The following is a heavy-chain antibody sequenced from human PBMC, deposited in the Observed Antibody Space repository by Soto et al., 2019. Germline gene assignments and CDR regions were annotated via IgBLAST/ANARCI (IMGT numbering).Heavy chain of an antibody. CDR1: GFTFSRYW. J-gene: IGHJ4*02. Sequence: GGSLRLSCAASGFTFSRYWMSWVRQAPGKGLEWVANIKQDGSEKYYVDSVKGRFTISRDNAKNSLYLQMNSLRAEDTALYYCATPAYSGSYNWGQGSLVTVSS. V-gene: IGHV3-7*01. CDR2: IKQDGSEK. D-gene: IGHD1-26*01. CDR3: ATPAYSGSYN.